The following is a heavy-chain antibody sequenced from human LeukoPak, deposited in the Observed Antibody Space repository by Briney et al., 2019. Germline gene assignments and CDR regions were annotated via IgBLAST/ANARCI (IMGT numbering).Heavy chain of an antibody. CDR3: ARADYGDYGVDY. V-gene: IGHV4-31*03. CDR1: GDSFSSGGYY. Sequence: SETLSLTCSVSGDSFSSGGYYWSWIRQHPGKGLEWLGYIYYTGNTYYNPSLKSRVTISVDTSRNQFSLKLGSVTAADTAVYYCARADYGDYGVDYWGQGTLVTVSS. J-gene: IGHJ4*02. CDR2: IYYTGNT. D-gene: IGHD4-17*01.